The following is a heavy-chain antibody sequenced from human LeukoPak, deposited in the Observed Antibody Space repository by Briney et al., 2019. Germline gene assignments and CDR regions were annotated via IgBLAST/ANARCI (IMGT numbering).Heavy chain of an antibody. D-gene: IGHD3-10*01. Sequence: GGSLRLSCAASGFTFSSYGMHWVRQAPGKGLEWVAFIRYDGSNKYYTDSVKGRFTISRDNSKTTLYLQMNSLRAEDTAVYYCAKDSKRWKTYYYASGSYYFDYWGQGPLVTVSS. CDR2: IRYDGSNK. CDR1: GFTFSSYG. J-gene: IGHJ4*02. V-gene: IGHV3-30*02. CDR3: AKDSKRWKTYYYASGSYYFDY.